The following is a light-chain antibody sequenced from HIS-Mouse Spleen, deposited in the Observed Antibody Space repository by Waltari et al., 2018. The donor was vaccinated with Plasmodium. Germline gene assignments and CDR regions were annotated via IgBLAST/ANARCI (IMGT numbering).Light chain of an antibody. J-gene: IGKJ2*01. V-gene: IGKV4-1*01. Sequence: PDSLAVSLGERATINCKSSQSVLYSSNNKNYLAWYQQKPGQPPKLLIYWASTRESGVPDRFSGSGSGTDFTLTISSLQAEDVAVYYCQQYYSTPYTFGQGTKLEIK. CDR1: QSVLYSSNNKNY. CDR3: QQYYSTPYT. CDR2: WAS.